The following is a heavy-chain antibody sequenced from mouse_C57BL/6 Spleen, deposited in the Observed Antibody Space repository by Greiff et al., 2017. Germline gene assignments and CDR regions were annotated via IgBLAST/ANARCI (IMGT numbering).Heavy chain of an antibody. V-gene: IGHV5-9-1*02. Sequence: EVPGVESGEGLVKPGGSLKLSCAASGFTFSSYAMSWVRQTPEKRLEWVAYISSGGDYIYYADTVKGRFTISRDNARNTLYLQMSSLKSEDTAMYYCTRDDYEYYAMDYWGQGTSVTVSS. CDR3: TRDDYEYYAMDY. D-gene: IGHD2-4*01. CDR2: ISSGGDYI. J-gene: IGHJ4*01. CDR1: GFTFSSYA.